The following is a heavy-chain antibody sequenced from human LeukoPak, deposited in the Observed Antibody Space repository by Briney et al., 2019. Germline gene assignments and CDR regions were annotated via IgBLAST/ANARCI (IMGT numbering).Heavy chain of an antibody. Sequence: GGSLRLSCAASGFTFSSYWMHWVRHAPGKGLVWVSRINSDGSSTTYADSVKGRFTISRDNAKNTLYLQMNSLRAEDTAVYFCARDYGRSRDYGMDVWGQGTTVTVSS. J-gene: IGHJ6*02. V-gene: IGHV3-74*01. CDR1: GFTFSSYW. D-gene: IGHD3-10*01. CDR2: INSDGSST. CDR3: ARDYGRSRDYGMDV.